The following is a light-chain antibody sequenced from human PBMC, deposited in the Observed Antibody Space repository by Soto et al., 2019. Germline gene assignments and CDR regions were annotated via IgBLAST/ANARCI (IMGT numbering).Light chain of an antibody. CDR3: QQYYTWPVT. CDR1: QTIAKS. V-gene: IGKV1-39*01. Sequence: DIQMTQYTSSLSASVGDTISITCRSFQTIAKSLNWYQQRPGKAPKLLIFGASNLHNGVPPRFSGLGSGTEFTLTINSLQSEDSAVYYCQQYYTWPVTFGGGTKVDI. CDR2: GAS. J-gene: IGKJ4*01.